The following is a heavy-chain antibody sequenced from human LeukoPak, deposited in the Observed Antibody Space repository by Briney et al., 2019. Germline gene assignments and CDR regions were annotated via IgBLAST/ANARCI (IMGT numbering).Heavy chain of an antibody. CDR3: ARDLGSRDAFDM. Sequence: GGSLRLSCAASGFTFSSYSMNWVRQAPGKGLEWVSYISSSSSTIYYADSVKGRFTISRDNAKNSLYLQMNILRAEDTAVYYCARDLGSRDAFDMWGQGTMVTVSS. J-gene: IGHJ3*02. CDR1: GFTFSSYS. D-gene: IGHD7-27*01. V-gene: IGHV3-48*01. CDR2: ISSSSSTI.